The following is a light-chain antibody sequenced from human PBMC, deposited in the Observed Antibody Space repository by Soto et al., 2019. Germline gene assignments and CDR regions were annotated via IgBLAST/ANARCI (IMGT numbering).Light chain of an antibody. CDR2: AAS. J-gene: IGKJ1*01. CDR1: QSVSTRY. Sequence: EIVLTQSPGTLSLSPGERGTLSCRASQSVSTRYFAWYQQKPGQPPRLLIYAASFRATGTPDRFSGSGSGADYTLTISRLEPEDSAVYYCQQYGYSFWTFGQGTKVDIK. CDR3: QQYGYSFWT. V-gene: IGKV3-20*01.